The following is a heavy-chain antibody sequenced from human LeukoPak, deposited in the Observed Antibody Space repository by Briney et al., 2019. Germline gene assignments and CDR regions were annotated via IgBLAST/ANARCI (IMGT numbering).Heavy chain of an antibody. D-gene: IGHD2/OR15-2a*01. J-gene: IGHJ4*02. CDR2: IAAYNGAT. V-gene: IGHV1-18*01. Sequence: ASVKVPCKASGYPFTSYGLTWVRQTPGQGLQWMGWIAAYNGATNYAQIFQGRISMTTDTSTNTGYMELRSLTSDDTAVYYCAREDSNSENFWGQGTLVTVSS. CDR1: GYPFTSYG. CDR3: AREDSNSENF.